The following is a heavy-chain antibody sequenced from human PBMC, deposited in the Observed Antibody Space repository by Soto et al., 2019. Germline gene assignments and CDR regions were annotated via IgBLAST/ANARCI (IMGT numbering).Heavy chain of an antibody. CDR2: IYYSGST. J-gene: IGHJ4*02. V-gene: IGHV4-59*08. D-gene: IGHD3-22*01. Sequence: PSETLSLTCTVSGGSISSYYWSWIRQPPGKGLEWIGYIYYSGSTNYNPSLKSRVTISVDTSKNQFSLKLSSVTAADTAVYYCANLYYYDSSGYGQFDYRAQRTLDTGSS. CDR3: ANLYYYDSSGYGQFDY. CDR1: GGSISSYY.